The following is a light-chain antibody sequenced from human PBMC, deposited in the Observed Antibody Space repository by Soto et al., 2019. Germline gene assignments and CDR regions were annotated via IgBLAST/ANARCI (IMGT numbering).Light chain of an antibody. V-gene: IGLV2-14*01. J-gene: IGLJ1*01. CDR1: SSDVGGYNY. CDR3: SSYTSSSTPYV. Sequence: QSALTQPASVSGSPGQSITISCTGTSSDVGGYNYVSWYQQHPGKAPKLMIYEVSNRHSGVSNRFSGSKSGNTASLTTSGLQAEDEADYYCSSYTSSSTPYVFGTGTKLTVL. CDR2: EVS.